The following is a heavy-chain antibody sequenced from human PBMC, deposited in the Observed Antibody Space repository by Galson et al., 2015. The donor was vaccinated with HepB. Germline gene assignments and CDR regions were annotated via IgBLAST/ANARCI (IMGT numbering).Heavy chain of an antibody. CDR2: IIPVLDIT. V-gene: IGHV1-69*02. CDR3: ARSHYYDSSPFDS. D-gene: IGHD3-22*01. CDR1: GGAFDKYN. J-gene: IGHJ4*02. Sequence: SVKVSCKASGGAFDKYNFNWVRQAPGQGLEWMGKIIPVLDITKYAQKFQGRVTVTADTSTNTAYMELSSLRSDDTALYYCARSHYYDSSPFDSWGQGTLVTVSS.